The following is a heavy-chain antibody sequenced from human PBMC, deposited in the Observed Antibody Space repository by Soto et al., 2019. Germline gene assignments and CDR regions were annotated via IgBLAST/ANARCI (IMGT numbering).Heavy chain of an antibody. CDR2: IYYSGRT. J-gene: IGHJ4*02. V-gene: IGHV4-59*01. CDR1: GGSISDYQ. CDR3: ARMRGLGEISPHFDY. D-gene: IGHD3-16*02. Sequence: QVQLQESGPGLVKPPETLSLTCSISGGSISDYQWSWIRQPPGKGLEWIGYIYYSGRTNYNPSLKGRGTISLDTSTKQFSLRLRSATAADTAVYYCARMRGLGEISPHFDYWGQGALVTVSS.